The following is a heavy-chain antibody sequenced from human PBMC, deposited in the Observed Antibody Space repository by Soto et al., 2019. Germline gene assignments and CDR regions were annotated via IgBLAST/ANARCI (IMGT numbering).Heavy chain of an antibody. D-gene: IGHD1-1*01. CDR3: ARVWNDRGNGMDV. V-gene: IGHV3-30-3*01. CDR1: GFTFSSYA. CDR2: ISYDGSNK. Sequence: QVQLVESGGGVVQPGRSLRLSCAASGFTFSSYAMHWVRQAPGKGLEWVAVISYDGSNKYYADSVKGRFTISRDNYKNTLYLQMNSLRAEDTAVYYCARVWNDRGNGMDVWGQGPTVAVSS. J-gene: IGHJ6*02.